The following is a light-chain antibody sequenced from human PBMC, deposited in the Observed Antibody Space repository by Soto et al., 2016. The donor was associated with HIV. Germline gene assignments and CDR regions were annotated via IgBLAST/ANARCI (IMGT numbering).Light chain of an antibody. CDR3: QQYHTYWT. CDR1: QGIGSY. V-gene: IGKV1-9*01. J-gene: IGKJ1*01. Sequence: DIQLTQSPSFLSASVGDRVTITCRASQGIGSYLAWYQQKPGKAPELLIHSASTLQSGVPSRFSGSGSGTEFTLTISSLQPDDFATYYCQQYHTYWTFGQGTTVEMK. CDR2: SAS.